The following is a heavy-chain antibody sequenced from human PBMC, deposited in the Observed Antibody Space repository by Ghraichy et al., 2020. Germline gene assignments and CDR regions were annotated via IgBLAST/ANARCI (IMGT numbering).Heavy chain of an antibody. CDR2: ISPYNGNT. V-gene: IGHV1-18*04. CDR1: GYTFFSYA. D-gene: IGHD2-2*03. Sequence: ASVKVSCKASGYTFFSYAIAWVRQAPGQGLEWMGWISPYNGNTNFAERFHDRVTMTTDPSTAPAYMELRSLRPDDTAVYYCARVRDGDCSSWNCYGNIFDYWGQGTVVAVSS. J-gene: IGHJ4*02. CDR3: ARVRDGDCSSWNCYGNIFDY.